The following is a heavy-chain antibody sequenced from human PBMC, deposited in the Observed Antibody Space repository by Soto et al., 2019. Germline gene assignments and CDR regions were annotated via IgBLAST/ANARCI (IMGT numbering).Heavy chain of an antibody. CDR1: GGSFSGYF. V-gene: IGHV4-34*01. CDR2: INHSGST. Sequence: SETLSLTCAVYGGSFSGYFCSWIRQPPGKWLEWIGEINHSGSTNYNPSLKSRVTLSLDTSKNQFSLKLTSVTAADTAVYYCVNFRENSSNNKYNWFDPWGQGTLVTVSS. J-gene: IGHJ5*02. CDR3: VNFRENSSNNKYNWFDP. D-gene: IGHD6-13*01.